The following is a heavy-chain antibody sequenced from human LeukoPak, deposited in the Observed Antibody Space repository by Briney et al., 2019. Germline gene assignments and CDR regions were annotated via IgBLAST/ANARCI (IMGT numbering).Heavy chain of an antibody. CDR2: IYTSGST. J-gene: IGHJ6*03. Sequence: SETLSLTCTVSGGSISSYYWSWIRQPAGKGLEWIGRIYTSGSTNYNPPLKSRVTMSVDTSKNQFSLKLSSVTAADTAVYYCARDLRVAARPYYYYYMDVWGKGTTVTVSS. D-gene: IGHD6-6*01. CDR1: GGSISSYY. CDR3: ARDLRVAARPYYYYYMDV. V-gene: IGHV4-4*07.